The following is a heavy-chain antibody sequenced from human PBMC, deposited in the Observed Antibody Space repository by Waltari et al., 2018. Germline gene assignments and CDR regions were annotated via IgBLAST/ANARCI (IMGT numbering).Heavy chain of an antibody. V-gene: IGHV4-61*02. J-gene: IGHJ4*02. CDR1: GGSISSGSYY. Sequence: QVQLQESGPGLVKPSQTLSLTCTVSGGSISSGSYYWSWIRQPAGKGLEWIGRIYTSGSTNYNPSLKSRVTISVDTSKNQFSLKLSSVTAADTAVYYCASHCSSTSCYGSDYWGQGTLVTVSS. D-gene: IGHD2-2*01. CDR2: IYTSGST. CDR3: ASHCSSTSCYGSDY.